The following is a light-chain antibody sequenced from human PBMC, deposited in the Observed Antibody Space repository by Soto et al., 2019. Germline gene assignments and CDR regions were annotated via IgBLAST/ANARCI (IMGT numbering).Light chain of an antibody. Sequence: SALTQPASVSGSPGQSITISCTGTSSDVGGYNFVSWYQQHPGKAPKLMISDVSNRPSGVSNRFSGSKSGNRASLTISGLQSADEADYYCSSYTNNFGGNVVFGGGTKVTVL. CDR3: SSYTNNFGGNVV. CDR1: SSDVGGYNF. J-gene: IGLJ2*01. V-gene: IGLV2-14*03. CDR2: DVS.